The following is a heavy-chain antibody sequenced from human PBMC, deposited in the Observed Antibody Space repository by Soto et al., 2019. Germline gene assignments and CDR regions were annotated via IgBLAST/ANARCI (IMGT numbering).Heavy chain of an antibody. CDR2: ISYDGSNK. J-gene: IGHJ4*02. Sequence: GGSLRLSCAASGFTFSSYGMHWVRQAPGKGLEWVAVISYDGSNKYYADSVKGRFTISRDNSKNTLYLQMNSLRAEDTAVYYCAKDRATVTKKLANFDYWGQGTLVTVSS. V-gene: IGHV3-30*18. CDR1: GFTFSSYG. D-gene: IGHD4-17*01. CDR3: AKDRATVTKKLANFDY.